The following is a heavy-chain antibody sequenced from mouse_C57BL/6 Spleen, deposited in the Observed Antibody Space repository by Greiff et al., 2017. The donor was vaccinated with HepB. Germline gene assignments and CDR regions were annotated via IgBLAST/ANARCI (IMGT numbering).Heavy chain of an antibody. V-gene: IGHV3-6*01. Sequence: EVKLMESGPGLVKPSQSLSLTCSVTGYSITSGYYWNWIRQFPGNKLEWMGYISYDGSNNYNPSLKNRISITRDTSKNQFFLKLNSVTTEDTATYYCARDNAYYYGSSGYFDVWGTGTTVTVSS. CDR1: GYSITSGYY. D-gene: IGHD1-1*01. CDR2: ISYDGSN. J-gene: IGHJ1*03. CDR3: ARDNAYYYGSSGYFDV.